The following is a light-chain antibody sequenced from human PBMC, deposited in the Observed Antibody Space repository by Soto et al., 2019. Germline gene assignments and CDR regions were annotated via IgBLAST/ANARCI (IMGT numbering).Light chain of an antibody. CDR2: ATN. Sequence: QSVLTQPPSASGTPGQTVTISCSGSSSNVGRNAVSWYHQVPGMAPKLLVFATNKRPSGVPDPFSGSASGASATLAISGPQSEHEADYYCAAWHDTVNGPLFGGGTKLTVL. V-gene: IGLV1-44*01. J-gene: IGLJ2*01. CDR1: SSNVGRNA. CDR3: AAWHDTVNGPL.